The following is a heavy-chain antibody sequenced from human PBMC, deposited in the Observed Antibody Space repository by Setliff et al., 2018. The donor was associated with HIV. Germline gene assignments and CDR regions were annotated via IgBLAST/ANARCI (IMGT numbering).Heavy chain of an antibody. CDR2: IGADSGDT. Sequence: ASVKVSCKASGYTFTSYDISWVRQAPGQGLEWMGWIGADSGDTNYAQKFQGRVTMTTDTSTSTAYMELSSLRSDDTAMYYCARDWEPAVSIDCFDPWGQGTLVTVS. J-gene: IGHJ5*02. D-gene: IGHD3-3*02. V-gene: IGHV1-18*01. CDR3: ARDWEPAVSIDCFDP. CDR1: GYTFTSYD.